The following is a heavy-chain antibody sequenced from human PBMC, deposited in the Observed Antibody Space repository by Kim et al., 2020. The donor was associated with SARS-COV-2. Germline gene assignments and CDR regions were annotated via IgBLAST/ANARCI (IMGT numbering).Heavy chain of an antibody. V-gene: IGHV4-34*01. CDR2: INHSGST. CDR1: GGSFSGYY. CDR3: ARGGGYDFWSGYGYYFDY. Sequence: SETLSLTCAVYGGSFSGYYWSWIRQPPGKGLEWIGEINHSGSTNYNPSLKSPVTISVDTSKNQFSLKLSSVTAADTAVYYCARGGGYDFWSGYGYYFDYWGQGTLVTVSS. D-gene: IGHD3-3*01. J-gene: IGHJ4*02.